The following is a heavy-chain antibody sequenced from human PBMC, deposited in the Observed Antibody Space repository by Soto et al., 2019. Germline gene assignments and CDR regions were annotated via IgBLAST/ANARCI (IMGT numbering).Heavy chain of an antibody. V-gene: IGHV4-61*01. CDR1: GDSISSCTYY. J-gene: IGHJ4*02. D-gene: IGHD6-19*01. CDR2: IYYRGST. CDR3: ARGSVWYCPGDDCGFFFDS. Sequence: PSETLSLTCTVSGDSISSCTYYWSWIRHPPGKELDWIGYIYYRGSTNYNPSLKSRVTISLETSKNQFYMKLSSLTAADTAVYFCARGSVWYCPGDDCGFFFDSWGPGILVTVSS.